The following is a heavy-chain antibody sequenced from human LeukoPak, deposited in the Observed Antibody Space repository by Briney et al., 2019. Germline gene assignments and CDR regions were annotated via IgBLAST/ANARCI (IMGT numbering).Heavy chain of an antibody. CDR2: IYYSGST. V-gene: IGHV4-59*01. D-gene: IGHD3-10*01. CDR3: ARDSYSYYGSGSVLNWFDP. J-gene: IGHJ5*02. Sequence: SETLSLTCTVSGGSISSYYWSWIRQPPGKGLEWIGYIYYSGSTNYNPSLKSRVTISVDTSKNQFSLKLSSVTAADTAVYYCARDSYSYYGSGSVLNWFDPWGQGTLVTVSS. CDR1: GGSISSYY.